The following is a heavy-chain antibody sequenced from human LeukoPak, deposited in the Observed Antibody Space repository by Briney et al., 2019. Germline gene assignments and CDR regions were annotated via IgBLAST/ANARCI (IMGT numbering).Heavy chain of an antibody. D-gene: IGHD2-2*01. Sequence: GGSLRLSCAASGFTFSSYWMSWVRRAPGKGLEWVANIKQDGSEKYYVDSVKGRFTISRDNAQNSLYLQMNSLRAEDTAVYFCARVSYCTSTSCYDYWGQGTLVTVSS. J-gene: IGHJ4*02. CDR1: GFTFSSYW. CDR2: IKQDGSEK. V-gene: IGHV3-7*04. CDR3: ARVSYCTSTSCYDY.